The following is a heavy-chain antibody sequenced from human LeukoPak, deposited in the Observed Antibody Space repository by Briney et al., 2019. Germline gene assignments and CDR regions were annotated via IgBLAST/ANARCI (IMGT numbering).Heavy chain of an antibody. J-gene: IGHJ4*02. CDR3: AKDMGYGDGYNSPSAPLDY. CDR1: GFTFSSYE. V-gene: IGHV3-48*03. CDR2: ISSCGSTI. D-gene: IGHD5-24*01. Sequence: KSGGSLRLSCAASGFTFSSYEMNWVRQAPGKGLEWVSYISSCGSTIYYADSVKGRFTISRDNSKNSLFLQLNSLRTEDTAFYYYAKDMGYGDGYNSPSAPLDYWGQGTLVTVSS.